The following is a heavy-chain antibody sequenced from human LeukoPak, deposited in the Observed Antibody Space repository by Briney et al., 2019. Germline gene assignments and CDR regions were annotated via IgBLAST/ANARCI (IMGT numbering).Heavy chain of an antibody. V-gene: IGHV1-2*02. CDR1: GYMFTDYY. D-gene: IGHD3-10*01. Sequence: ASVTVSCKASGYMFTDYYIHWVRQAPGQGLEWMGWVTPDSGGTNYAQTFQDRVTMTRDTSISTAYMELSRLRFDDTAVYFCAREARQELGDYYGMDAWGQGTTVTVSS. J-gene: IGHJ6*02. CDR3: AREARQELGDYYGMDA. CDR2: VTPDSGGT.